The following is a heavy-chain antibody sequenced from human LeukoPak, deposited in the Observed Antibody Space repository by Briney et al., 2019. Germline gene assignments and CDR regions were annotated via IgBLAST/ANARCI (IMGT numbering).Heavy chain of an antibody. CDR2: IYHSGST. D-gene: IGHD4-11*01. Sequence: LRLSCAVSGLTFSRYAMSWIRQPPGKGLEWIGYIYHSGSTYYNPSLKSRVTISVDRSKNQFSLKLSSVTAADTAVYYCARLHTGAFDIWGQGTMVTVSS. CDR1: GLTFSRYA. J-gene: IGHJ3*02. V-gene: IGHV4-30-2*01. CDR3: ARLHTGAFDI.